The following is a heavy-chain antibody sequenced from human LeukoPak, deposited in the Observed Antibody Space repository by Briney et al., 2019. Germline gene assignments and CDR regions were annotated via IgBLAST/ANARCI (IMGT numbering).Heavy chain of an antibody. J-gene: IGHJ5*02. CDR1: GGSMNNNY. CDR2: IHSSGST. D-gene: IGHD3-16*02. CDR3: ARGTLRLGDLSLSNYFDP. V-gene: IGHV4-4*07. Sequence: SETLSLTCTVPGGSMNNNYWSWIRQPAGKGLEWVGRIHSSGSTNYNPSLKSRVTMSVDTSKNQFSLKLSSVTAADTALYYCARGTLRLGDLSLSNYFDPWGQGTLVTVSS.